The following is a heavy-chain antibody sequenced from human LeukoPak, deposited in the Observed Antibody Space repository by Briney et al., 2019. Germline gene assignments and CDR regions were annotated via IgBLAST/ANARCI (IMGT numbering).Heavy chain of an antibody. CDR1: GGSFSGYY. Sequence: SETLSLTFAVYGGSFSGYYWSWIRQPPGKGLEWIGEINHSGSTNYNPSLKSRVTISVDTSKNQFSLKLSSVTAADTAVYYCARCITIFGVGSNWFDPWGQGTLVTVSS. V-gene: IGHV4-34*01. CDR2: INHSGST. J-gene: IGHJ5*02. CDR3: ARCITIFGVGSNWFDP. D-gene: IGHD3-3*01.